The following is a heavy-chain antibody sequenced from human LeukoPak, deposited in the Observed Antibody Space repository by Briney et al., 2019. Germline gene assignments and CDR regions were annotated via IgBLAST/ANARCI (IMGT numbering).Heavy chain of an antibody. CDR2: ISSSSSYI. D-gene: IGHD6-19*01. Sequence: ETLSLTCTVSGGSISSSSYYWGWIRQPPGKGLEWVSSISSSSSYIYYADSVKGRFTISRDNAKNSLYLQMNSLRAEDTAVYYCARDRRSSGWYSDWFDPWGQGTLVTVSS. V-gene: IGHV3-21*01. J-gene: IGHJ5*02. CDR3: ARDRRSSGWYSDWFDP. CDR1: GGSISSSS.